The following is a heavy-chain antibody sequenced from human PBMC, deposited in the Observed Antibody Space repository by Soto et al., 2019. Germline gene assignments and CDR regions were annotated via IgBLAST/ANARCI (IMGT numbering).Heavy chain of an antibody. CDR3: ARGLVRGVHYYYYGLDV. CDR1: GGSVSTSTYY. CDR2: IYYSGST. J-gene: IGHJ6*02. D-gene: IGHD3-10*01. Sequence: PSETLSLTCTVSGGSVSTSTYYWRWIRQPPGKGLEWIGYIYYSGSTNYNPSLKSRLTISVDTSKNQFSLKLTSVTAADTAVYYCARGLVRGVHYYYYGLDVWGQGTTVTVSS. V-gene: IGHV4-61*01.